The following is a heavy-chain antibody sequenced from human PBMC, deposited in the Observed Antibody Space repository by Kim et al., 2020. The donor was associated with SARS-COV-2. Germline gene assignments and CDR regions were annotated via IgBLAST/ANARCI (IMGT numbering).Heavy chain of an antibody. D-gene: IGHD3-3*01. J-gene: IGHJ6*03. CDR1: GFTFSSYA. Sequence: GGSLRLSCAASGFTFSSYAMHWVRQAPGKGLEYVSAISSNGGSTYYANSVKGRFTISRDNSKNTLYLQMGSLRAEDMAVYYCARAGVDFWSGYYNYYYYMDVWGKGTTVTVSS. V-gene: IGHV3-64*01. CDR2: ISSNGGST. CDR3: ARAGVDFWSGYYNYYYYMDV.